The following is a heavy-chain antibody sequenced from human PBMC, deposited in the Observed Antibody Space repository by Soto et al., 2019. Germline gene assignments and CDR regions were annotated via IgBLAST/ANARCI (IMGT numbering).Heavy chain of an antibody. V-gene: IGHV4-59*01. Sequence: QVQLQESGPGLVKPSETLSLTCTVSGGSISSYYWSWIRQPPGKGLEWIGYIYYSGSTNYNPSLKSRVTRSVDTSKNPFSLNLSSVTAADTAVYYCARVWGGAFDFWGQGTMVTVSS. CDR1: GGSISSYY. CDR2: IYYSGST. J-gene: IGHJ3*01. D-gene: IGHD3-10*01. CDR3: ARVWGGAFDF.